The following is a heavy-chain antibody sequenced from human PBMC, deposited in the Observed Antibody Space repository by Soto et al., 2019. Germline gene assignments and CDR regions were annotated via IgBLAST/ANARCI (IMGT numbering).Heavy chain of an antibody. V-gene: IGHV1-8*01. CDR1: GYTFTSYD. CDR2: MNPNSGNT. CDR3: AEYGVQPSSVVVAATRGALEI. J-gene: IGHJ3*02. D-gene: IGHD2-15*01. Sequence: QVQLVQSGAEVKKPGASVKVSCKASGYTFTSYDINWVRQATGQGLEWMGWMNPNSGNTGYAQKLQGRVTMTRNTSISTADMVLDRMRSQETAVNSCAEYGVQPSSVVVAATRGALEIWGQGRMVTVAS.